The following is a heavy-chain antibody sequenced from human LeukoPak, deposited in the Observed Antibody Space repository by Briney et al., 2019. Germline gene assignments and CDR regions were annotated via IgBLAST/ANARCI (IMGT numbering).Heavy chain of an antibody. J-gene: IGHJ4*02. D-gene: IGHD3-10*01. CDR2: IYSGGST. CDR1: GFTVSYNY. CDR3: ARASGPFDY. V-gene: IGHV3-53*01. Sequence: GGSLRLSCAASGFTVSYNYVSWVRQAPGKGLEWVSVIYSGGSTYFADSVKGRFTISRDNSKNTVYLQMNSLRAEDTAVYSCARASGPFDYWGQGTLVTVSS.